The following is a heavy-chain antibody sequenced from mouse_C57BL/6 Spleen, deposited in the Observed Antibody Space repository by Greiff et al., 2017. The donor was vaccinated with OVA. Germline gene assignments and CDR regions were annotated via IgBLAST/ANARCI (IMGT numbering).Heavy chain of an antibody. CDR1: GYTFTSYW. CDR3: ARSAFYDMDD. Sequence: QVQLKQSGAELVKPGASVTLSCKASGYTFTSYWMHWVKQRPGQGLEWIGMIHPNSGSTSYNEKFKSKATLTVDKSSSTAYMQLSSLTSEDSAVYCCARSAFYDMDDWGQGTSVTVSS. J-gene: IGHJ4*01. CDR2: IHPNSGST. V-gene: IGHV1-64*01.